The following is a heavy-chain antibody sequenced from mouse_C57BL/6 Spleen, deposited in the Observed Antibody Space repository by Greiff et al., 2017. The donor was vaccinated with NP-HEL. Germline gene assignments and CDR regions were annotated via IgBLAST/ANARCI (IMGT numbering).Heavy chain of an antibody. CDR3: TRTSSGYSGFAY. D-gene: IGHD3-2*02. V-gene: IGHV1-64*01. CDR2: IHPNSGST. Sequence: QVQLQQPGAELVKPGASVKFSCTASGFTFTSYWMHWVQQRPGQGLEWIGMIHPNSGSTNYNEKIKSKATLTVDKTSSTAYMQLSSLTSEDSAVYYCTRTSSGYSGFAYWGQGTLVTVSA. J-gene: IGHJ3*01. CDR1: GFTFTSYW.